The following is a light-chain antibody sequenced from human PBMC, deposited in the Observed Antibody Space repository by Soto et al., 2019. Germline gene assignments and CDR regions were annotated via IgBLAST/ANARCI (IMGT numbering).Light chain of an antibody. CDR1: S. CDR2: RAS. CDR3: QQYNTWPIT. Sequence: SLAWYQQRPGQAPRLLVYRASTRTLGIPARFSGSESGTEFTLTISSLQSEDFAIYYCQQYNTWPITFGQGTRLEIK. J-gene: IGKJ5*01. V-gene: IGKV3-15*01.